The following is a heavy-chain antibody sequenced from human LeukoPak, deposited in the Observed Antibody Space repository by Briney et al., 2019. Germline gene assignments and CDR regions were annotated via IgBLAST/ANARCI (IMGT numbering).Heavy chain of an antibody. V-gene: IGHV3-23*01. CDR2: ISGSSDST. CDR1: GFTFRSYA. CDR3: AKDPRAGSGWGSFDY. D-gene: IGHD6-19*01. Sequence: PGGSLRLSCAASGFTFRSYAMSWVRQAPGKGLEWVSGISGSSDSTYYADSVKGRFSISRDNSKNTLWLQMNSLKDEDTAVYYCAKDPRAGSGWGSFDYWGQGTLVTVSS. J-gene: IGHJ4*02.